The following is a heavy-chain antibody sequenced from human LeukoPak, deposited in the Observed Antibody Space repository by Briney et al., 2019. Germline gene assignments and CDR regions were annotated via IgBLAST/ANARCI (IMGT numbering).Heavy chain of an antibody. CDR1: GGSVSSSNYY. V-gene: IGHV4-61*01. CDR3: ARVSVAGTGPDY. CDR2: FSYNVHS. Sequence: SETLSLTCTVSGGSVSSSNYYWSWIRQPPGKGLEWVGFFSYNVHSDYYPSLKSRVTISVDTSKNQFSLRLSSVTAADTAIYYCARVSVAGTGPDYWGQGTQVTVSS. J-gene: IGHJ4*02. D-gene: IGHD6-13*01.